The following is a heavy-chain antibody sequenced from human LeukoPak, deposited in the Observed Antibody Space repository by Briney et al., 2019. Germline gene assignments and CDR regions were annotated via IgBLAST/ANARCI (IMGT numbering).Heavy chain of an antibody. J-gene: IGHJ4*02. Sequence: GGSLRLSCAASGFTFSSYWMHWVRQAPGKGLVWVSRINSDGSSTSYADSVKGRFTISRDNAKNTLYLQMNSLRAEDTAVYYCARDAMRGPIYLYYDSSGYYDYWGQGTLVTVSS. CDR2: INSDGSST. D-gene: IGHD3-22*01. CDR3: ARDAMRGPIYLYYDSSGYYDY. CDR1: GFTFSSYW. V-gene: IGHV3-74*01.